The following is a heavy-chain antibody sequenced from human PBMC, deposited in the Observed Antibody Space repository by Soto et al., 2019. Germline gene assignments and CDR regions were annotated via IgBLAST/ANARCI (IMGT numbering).Heavy chain of an antibody. CDR1: GFTFSSYA. J-gene: IGHJ4*02. CDR3: AREVAGYSSSWYVFGSGYFDY. V-gene: IGHV3-30-3*01. Sequence: PGGSLRLSCAASGFTFSSYAMHWVRQAPGKGLEWVAVISYDGSNKYYADSVKGRFTISRDNSKNTLYLQMNSLRAEDTAVYYCAREVAGYSSSWYVFGSGYFDYWGQGTLVTVSS. CDR2: ISYDGSNK. D-gene: IGHD6-13*01.